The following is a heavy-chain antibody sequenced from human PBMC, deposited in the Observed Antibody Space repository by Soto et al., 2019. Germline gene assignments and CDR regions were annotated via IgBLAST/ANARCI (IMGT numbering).Heavy chain of an antibody. D-gene: IGHD7-27*01. CDR2: VYHSGST. V-gene: IGHV4-31*03. J-gene: IGHJ4*03. Sequence: QVQLQESGPGLVKPSQTLSLTCSVSGDSIRGGGHYWNWIRQFPGKGLEWIGYVYHSGSTHYNPSLRGRLTISIDTSMNQFSLRLISVTAADRALYYCARDTGLAPTVWGYWGHGTQVTVSS. CDR3: ARDTGLAPTVWGY. CDR1: GDSIRGGGHY.